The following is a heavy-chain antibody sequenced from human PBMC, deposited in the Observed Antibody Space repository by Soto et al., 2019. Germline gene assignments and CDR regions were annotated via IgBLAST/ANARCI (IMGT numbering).Heavy chain of an antibody. CDR3: PKGEMATIRNSFDP. V-gene: IGHV3-23*01. CDR2: LSRSGGAT. D-gene: IGHD5-12*01. J-gene: IGHJ5*02. CDR1: AFSLTSCS. Sequence: PGGSLRLSCVTSAFSLTSCSMSWVRQTPGKGLEWVSALSRSGGATYYADSVKGRFTISRDTSTNTLYLQMSNLRAEETAIYYCPKGEMATIRNSFDPWGQGT.